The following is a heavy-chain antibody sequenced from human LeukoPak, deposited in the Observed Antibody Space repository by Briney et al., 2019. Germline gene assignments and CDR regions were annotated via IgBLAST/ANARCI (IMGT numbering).Heavy chain of an antibody. CDR2: IIPIFGTA. Sequence: ASVKVSFTASGGTFIIYAISWVRQAPGQGLEWMGGIIPIFGTANYAQKFQGRVTITADESTTTAYMELSSLRSEDTAVYYCATPAGYSSSWYHWYFDLWGRGTLVTVSS. V-gene: IGHV1-69*13. CDR3: ATPAGYSSSWYHWYFDL. CDR1: GGTFIIYA. D-gene: IGHD6-13*01. J-gene: IGHJ2*01.